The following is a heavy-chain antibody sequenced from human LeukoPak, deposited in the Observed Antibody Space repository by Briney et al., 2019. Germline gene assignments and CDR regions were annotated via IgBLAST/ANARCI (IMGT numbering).Heavy chain of an antibody. CDR2: IDYSGST. D-gene: IGHD6-19*01. Sequence: PSETLSLTCTVSGDSISSYYWSWIRQPPGKGLEWIGYIDYSGSTNYNPSLKSRVTISVDTSKNQFSLKLSSVTAADTAVYYCARGGIAVAGTFETFDYWGQGTLVTVSS. CDR1: GDSISSYY. CDR3: ARGGIAVAGTFETFDY. V-gene: IGHV4-59*01. J-gene: IGHJ4*02.